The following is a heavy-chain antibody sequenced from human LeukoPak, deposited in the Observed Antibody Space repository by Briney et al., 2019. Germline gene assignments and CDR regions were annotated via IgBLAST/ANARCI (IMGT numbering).Heavy chain of an antibody. J-gene: IGHJ6*02. CDR1: GFTFNSYG. D-gene: IGHD6-13*01. V-gene: IGHV3-33*01. CDR3: ALTAAVFDYSYYYGMDV. CDR2: IWYDGSNK. Sequence: GGSLRLSCAASGFTFNSYGMHWVRQAPGKGLEWVAVIWYDGSNKYYADSVKGRFTISRDNSKTSLYLQMNSLRAEDTAVYYCALTAAVFDYSYYYGMDVWGQGAAVTVSS.